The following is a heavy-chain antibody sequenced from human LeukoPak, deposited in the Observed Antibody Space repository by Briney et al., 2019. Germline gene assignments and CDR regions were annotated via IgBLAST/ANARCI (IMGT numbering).Heavy chain of an antibody. Sequence: QSGGSLRLSCAASGFTFSSYAMTWVRQAPGKGLEWVSSITESSTYTYYADSVKGRFTISRDNSKNTLYLQMNSLRVEDTAVCYCAKDFSSSWQFDPWGQGTLVTVSS. V-gene: IGHV3-23*01. J-gene: IGHJ5*02. CDR1: GFTFSSYA. CDR2: ITESSTYT. CDR3: AKDFSSSWQFDP. D-gene: IGHD6-13*01.